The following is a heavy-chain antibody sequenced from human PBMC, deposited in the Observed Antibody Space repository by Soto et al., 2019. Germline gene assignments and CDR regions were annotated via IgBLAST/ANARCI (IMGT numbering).Heavy chain of an antibody. CDR3: EREYSSSFYYGMDV. J-gene: IGHJ6*02. V-gene: IGHV3-33*01. Sequence: SGGSLRLSCAASGCTFSGYGVHWVRQATGKGLEWVAVIWYDGSNKYYADSVKGRFTISRDNSKNTLYLQMNSLRAEDTAVYYREREYSSSFYYGMDVWGQGTTVTVSS. D-gene: IGHD6-6*01. CDR2: IWYDGSNK. CDR1: GCTFSGYG.